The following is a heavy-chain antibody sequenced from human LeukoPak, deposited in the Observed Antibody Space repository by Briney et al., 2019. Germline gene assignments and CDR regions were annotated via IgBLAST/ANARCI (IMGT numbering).Heavy chain of an antibody. J-gene: IGHJ4*02. D-gene: IGHD6-13*01. Sequence: SVKVSCKASGGTFSSYAISWVRQAPGQGLEWMGGIIPIFGTANYTQKFQGRVTITTDESTSTAYMELSSLRSEDTAVYYCARGRSPAADYFDYWGQGTLVTVSS. CDR2: IIPIFGTA. CDR1: GGTFSSYA. V-gene: IGHV1-69*05. CDR3: ARGRSPAADYFDY.